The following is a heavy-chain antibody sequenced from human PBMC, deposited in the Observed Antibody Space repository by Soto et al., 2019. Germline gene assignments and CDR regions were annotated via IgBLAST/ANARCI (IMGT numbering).Heavy chain of an antibody. CDR2: IIPIFGTA. J-gene: IGHJ4*02. CDR3: AKTSGYYDILTGHDY. V-gene: IGHV1-69*13. D-gene: IGHD3-9*01. CDR1: GGTFSSYA. Sequence: SVKVSCKASGGTFSSYAISWVRQAPGQGLEWMGGIIPIFGTANYAQKFQGRVTITADESTSTAYMELSSLRSEDTAVYYCAKTSGYYDILTGHDYWGQGTLVTVSS.